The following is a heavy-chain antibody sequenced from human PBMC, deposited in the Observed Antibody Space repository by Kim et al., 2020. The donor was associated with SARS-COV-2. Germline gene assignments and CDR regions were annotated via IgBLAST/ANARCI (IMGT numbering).Heavy chain of an antibody. J-gene: IGHJ4*02. Sequence: QGRVTITADKSTSTAYMELSSLRSEDTAVYYCARDRMVRGVIIAYYFDYWGQGTLVTVSS. CDR3: ARDRMVRGVIIAYYFDY. V-gene: IGHV1-69*04. D-gene: IGHD3-10*01.